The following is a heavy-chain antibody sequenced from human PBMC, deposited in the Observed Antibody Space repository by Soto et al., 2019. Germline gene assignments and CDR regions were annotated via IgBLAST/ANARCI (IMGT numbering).Heavy chain of an antibody. D-gene: IGHD3-3*01. Sequence: SETLSLTCAASGDSISSYYYWAWLRPPPGKRPEGIGSIYHSGNTYYNPSLKSRVTVSIDTSKNQFSLKLSTVTAVDSAVYYCARTANVGYYQYLGRGTLVTVSS. CDR1: GDSISSYYY. CDR3: ARTANVGYYQY. V-gene: IGHV4-38-2*01. CDR2: IYHSGNT. J-gene: IGHJ4*02.